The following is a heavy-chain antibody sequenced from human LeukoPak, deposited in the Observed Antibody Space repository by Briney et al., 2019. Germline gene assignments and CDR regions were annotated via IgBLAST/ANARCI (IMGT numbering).Heavy chain of an antibody. D-gene: IGHD6-13*01. Sequence: SVKVSCKASGGTFSSYAISWVRQAPGQGLEWMGRIIPIFGIANYAQKFQGRVTITAEKSTSTAYMELSSLRSEDTAVYYCARGGQQLVRDYYYYGMDVWGQGTTVTVSS. J-gene: IGHJ6*02. CDR3: ARGGQQLVRDYYYYGMDV. CDR1: GGTFSSYA. CDR2: IIPIFGIA. V-gene: IGHV1-69*04.